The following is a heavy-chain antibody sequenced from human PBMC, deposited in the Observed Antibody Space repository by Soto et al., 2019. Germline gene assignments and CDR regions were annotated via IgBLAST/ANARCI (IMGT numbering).Heavy chain of an antibody. Sequence: GGSLRLSCAASGFTFSDYYMSWVRQAPGKGLEWVAVISYDGSNKYYADSVKGRFTISRDNSKNTLYLQMNSLRAEDTAVYYCAGGGSSTTCYYYYYGMDVWGQGTTVTVSS. V-gene: IGHV3-30-3*01. CDR1: GFTFSDYY. CDR2: ISYDGSNK. J-gene: IGHJ6*02. CDR3: AGGGSSTTCYYYYYGMDV. D-gene: IGHD2-2*01.